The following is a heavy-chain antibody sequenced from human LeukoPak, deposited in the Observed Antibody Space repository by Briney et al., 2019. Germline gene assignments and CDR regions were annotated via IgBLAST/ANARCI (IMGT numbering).Heavy chain of an antibody. V-gene: IGHV7-4-1*02. Sequence: RASVKVSCKAYGYTFTQNAINWVRQAPGQGLEWMGWINTKNGSPTYAQGFTGRFAFSLDTSVNTAYLEINSLKAEDTAVYYCARGGGTAVAGADSWGQGTLVSVSS. CDR3: ARGGGTAVAGADS. D-gene: IGHD6-19*01. J-gene: IGHJ4*02. CDR2: INTKNGSP. CDR1: GYTFTQNA.